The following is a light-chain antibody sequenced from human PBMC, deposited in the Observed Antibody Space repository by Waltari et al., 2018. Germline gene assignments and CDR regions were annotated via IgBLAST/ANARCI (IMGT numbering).Light chain of an antibody. CDR1: QSLVYSDGITY. J-gene: IGKJ2*01. CDR2: KVS. CDR3: MQRAHWPYT. Sequence: DVVLTQSPLSLPVTLGQPASISCRSTQSLVYSDGITYLGWFHQRPGQSPRRLIYKVSNRDSGVPDRFSGSGSGTDFTLKISRVEAEDVGFYYCMQRAHWPYTFGQGTKLEIK. V-gene: IGKV2-30*01.